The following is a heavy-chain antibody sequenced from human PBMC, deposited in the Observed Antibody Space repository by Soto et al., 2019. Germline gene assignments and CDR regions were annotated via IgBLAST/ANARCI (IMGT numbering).Heavy chain of an antibody. Sequence: GGSLRLSCAASGFTFSSYAMSWVRQAPGKGLEWVSAISGSGGSTYYADSVKGRFTISRDNSKNTLYLQMDSLRAEDTAVYYCAKDLFSGVIVILIDYWGQGTLVTVSS. CDR1: GFTFSSYA. V-gene: IGHV3-23*01. CDR3: AKDLFSGVIVILIDY. D-gene: IGHD3-16*02. J-gene: IGHJ4*02. CDR2: ISGSGGST.